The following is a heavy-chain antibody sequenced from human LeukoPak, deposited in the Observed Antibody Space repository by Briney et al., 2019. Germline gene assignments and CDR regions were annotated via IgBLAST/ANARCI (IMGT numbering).Heavy chain of an antibody. CDR2: ITGSGGST. V-gene: IGHV3-23*01. J-gene: IGHJ4*02. Sequence: PGGSLRVSCAASGFTFSSYAMSWVRQAPGKGLEWVSAITGSGGSTYYADSVKGRFTISRDNSKNTLYLQMNRLRAEDTAVYYCAKVPLIAASKHFDYWGQGTLVTVSS. CDR3: AKVPLIAASKHFDY. CDR1: GFTFSSYA. D-gene: IGHD6-13*01.